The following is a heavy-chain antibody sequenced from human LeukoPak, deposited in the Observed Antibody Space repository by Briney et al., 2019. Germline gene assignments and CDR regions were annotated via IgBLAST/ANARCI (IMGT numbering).Heavy chain of an antibody. J-gene: IGHJ4*02. CDR1: GYTFTGYY. V-gene: IGHV1-2*02. D-gene: IGHD5-12*01. CDR3: ARDTYSGYGTIDY. CDR2: INPNSGGT. Sequence: GASVKVSCKASGYTFTGYYMHWVRQAPGQGLEWMGWINPNSGGTNYAQKFQGRVTMTRDTSISTAYMELSRLRSDDTAVYYCARDTYSGYGTIDYWGQGTLVTVSS.